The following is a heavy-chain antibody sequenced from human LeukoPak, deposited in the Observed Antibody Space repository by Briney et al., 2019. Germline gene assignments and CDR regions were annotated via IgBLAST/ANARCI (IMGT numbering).Heavy chain of an antibody. CDR2: IYYHENT. D-gene: IGHD6-6*01. CDR1: GGSISSSSDY. V-gene: IGHV4-39*01. CDR3: ARGPYWTIAARPMDY. Sequence: SETLSLTCTVSGGSISSSSDYWGWIRQAPGKGLEWIGSIYYHENTYYNSSLKSRVTISVDTSKNQFSLQLTSVTAADTAVYYCARGPYWTIAARPMDYWGQGNLVTVSS. J-gene: IGHJ4*02.